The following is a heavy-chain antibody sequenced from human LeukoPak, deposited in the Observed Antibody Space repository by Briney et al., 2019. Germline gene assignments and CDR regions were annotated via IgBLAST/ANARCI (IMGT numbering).Heavy chain of an antibody. CDR1: GGSISSGSYY. CDR3: ARVSGAGAFTYYYDSSGYYYFDY. J-gene: IGHJ4*02. V-gene: IGHV4-61*09. D-gene: IGHD3-22*01. Sequence: PSETLSLTCTVSGGSISSGSYYWSWIRQPAGKRLEWIGHIYRSGSTNYNPSLKSRVTISVDTSKNQFSLKLSSVTAADTAVYYCARVSGAGAFTYYYDSSGYYYFDYWGQGTLVTVSS. CDR2: IYRSGST.